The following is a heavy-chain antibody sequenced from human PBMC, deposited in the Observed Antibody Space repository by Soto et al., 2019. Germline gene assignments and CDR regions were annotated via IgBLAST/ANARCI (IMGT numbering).Heavy chain of an antibody. J-gene: IGHJ4*02. CDR1: GGSLSNYY. CDR2: IYNSGTN. V-gene: IGHV4-59*01. D-gene: IGHD6-19*01. Sequence: PSETLSLTCTVSGGSLSNYYWPWIRQAPGKGLEWIGYIYNSGTNNYNPSLESRVTISVDTSKRHFSLKLSSVTAADTAVYFCGLATLALRAATIDKWGMRTLGTSSS. CDR3: GLATLALRAATIDK.